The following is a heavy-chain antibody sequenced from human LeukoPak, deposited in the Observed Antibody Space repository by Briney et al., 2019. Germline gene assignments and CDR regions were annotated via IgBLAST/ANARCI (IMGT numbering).Heavy chain of an antibody. D-gene: IGHD3-3*01. CDR2: ISAYNGNT. J-gene: IGHJ3*02. CDR1: GYTFTSYG. Sequence: ASVKVSCKASGYTFTSYGISWVRHAPGQGLEWMGWISAYNGNTNYAQKLQGRVTMTTDTSTSTAYMELRSLRSDDTAVYYCARDVGREWLRPLFHAFDIWGQGTMVTVSS. V-gene: IGHV1-18*01. CDR3: ARDVGREWLRPLFHAFDI.